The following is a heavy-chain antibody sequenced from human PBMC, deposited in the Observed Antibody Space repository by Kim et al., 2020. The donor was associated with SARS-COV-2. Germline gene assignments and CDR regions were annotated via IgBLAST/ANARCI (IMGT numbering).Heavy chain of an antibody. CDR3: ARGVPDY. J-gene: IGHJ4*02. CDR2: NGNT. V-gene: IGHV4-34*01. Sequence: NGNTNYNPSLNSRITISVDTSKNQFSLKLTSVTAADTGVYYCARGVPDYWGQGTLVTVSS.